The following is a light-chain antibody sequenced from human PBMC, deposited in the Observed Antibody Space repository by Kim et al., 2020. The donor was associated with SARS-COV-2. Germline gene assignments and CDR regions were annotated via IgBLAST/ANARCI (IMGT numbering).Light chain of an antibody. CDR2: SAS. CDR3: QQTSRVPLT. CDR1: QTVGNY. Sequence: ASVGDRVTITCRASQTVGNYLNWYHQKAGKAPQILIYSASNLQSGVPSRFSGSGSGTDFTLTISSVQLEDFATYYCQQTSRVPLTFGGGTKVDIK. J-gene: IGKJ4*01. V-gene: IGKV1-39*01.